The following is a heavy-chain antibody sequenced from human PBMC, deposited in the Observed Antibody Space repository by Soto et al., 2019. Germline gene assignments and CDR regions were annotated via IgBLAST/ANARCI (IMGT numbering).Heavy chain of an antibody. CDR3: AKVVLGFGELLSTHFDY. Sequence: EVQLLESGGGLVQPGGSLRLSCAASGFTFSSYAMSWVRQAPGKGLEWVSAISGSGGSTYYADSVKGRFTISRDNSTNRLNLHMNSLKTADTAVYYCAKVVLGFGELLSTHFDYWGQGTLVTVSS. CDR2: ISGSGGST. D-gene: IGHD3-10*01. J-gene: IGHJ4*02. CDR1: GFTFSSYA. V-gene: IGHV3-23*01.